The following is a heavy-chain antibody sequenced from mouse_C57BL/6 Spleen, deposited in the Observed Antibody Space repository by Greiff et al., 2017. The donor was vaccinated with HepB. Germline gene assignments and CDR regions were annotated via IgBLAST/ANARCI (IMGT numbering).Heavy chain of an antibody. Sequence: QVQLKESGAELARPGASVKLSCKASGYTFTSYGISWVKQRTGQGLEWIGEIYPRSGNTYYNEKFKGKATLTADKSSRTAYMELRSLTSEDSAVYFCARALYYGNYVGYWGQGTTLTVSS. CDR1: GYTFTSYG. CDR3: ARALYYGNYVGY. V-gene: IGHV1-81*01. J-gene: IGHJ2*01. CDR2: IYPRSGNT. D-gene: IGHD2-1*01.